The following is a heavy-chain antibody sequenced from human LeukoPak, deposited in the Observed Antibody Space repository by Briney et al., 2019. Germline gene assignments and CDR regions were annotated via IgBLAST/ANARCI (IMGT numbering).Heavy chain of an antibody. J-gene: IGHJ6*02. CDR1: GGTFSSYA. Sequence: SVRVSCKASGGTFSSYAISWVRQAPGQGLEWMGGIIPIFGTANYAQKFQGRVTITADESTSTAYMELSSLRSEDTVVYYCARGEGGYDYAPPQYYYGMDVWGQGTTVTVSS. CDR3: ARGEGGYDYAPPQYYYGMDV. V-gene: IGHV1-69*13. D-gene: IGHD5-12*01. CDR2: IIPIFGTA.